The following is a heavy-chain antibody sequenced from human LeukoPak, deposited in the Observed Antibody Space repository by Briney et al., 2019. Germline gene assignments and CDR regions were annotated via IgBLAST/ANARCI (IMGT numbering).Heavy chain of an antibody. CDR2: IYSGGST. Sequence: PGGSLRLSCAASGFTVSSNYMSWVRQAPEKGLEWVSVIYSGGSTYYADSVKGRFTISRDNSKNTLYLQMNSLRAEDTAVYYCARTHNYYDSSAYYYEDDYWGQGTLVTVPS. CDR3: ARTHNYYDSSAYYYEDDY. V-gene: IGHV3-53*01. D-gene: IGHD3-22*01. J-gene: IGHJ4*02. CDR1: GFTVSSNY.